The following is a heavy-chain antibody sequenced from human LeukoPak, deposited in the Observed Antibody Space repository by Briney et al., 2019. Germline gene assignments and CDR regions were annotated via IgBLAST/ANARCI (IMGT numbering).Heavy chain of an antibody. Sequence: PGGSLRLSCAASGFTFSSYGMSWVRQAPGKGLEWVSAISGSGGSTYYADSVKGRFTISRDNSKNTLYLQMNSLRAEDTAVYYCRFKGKIAAAALDYFDYWGQGTLVTVSS. V-gene: IGHV3-23*01. CDR3: RFKGKIAAAALDYFDY. D-gene: IGHD6-13*01. CDR2: ISGSGGST. CDR1: GFTFSSYG. J-gene: IGHJ4*02.